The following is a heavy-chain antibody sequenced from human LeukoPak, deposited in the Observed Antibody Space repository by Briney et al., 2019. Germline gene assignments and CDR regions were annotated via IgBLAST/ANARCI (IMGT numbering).Heavy chain of an antibody. J-gene: IGHJ6*02. CDR1: GYTFTNYG. Sequence: ASVKVSCKASGYTFTNYGISWVRQAPGQGLEWMGWMNPNSGNTGYAQKFQGRVTMTRNTSISTAYMELSSLRSEDTAVYYCARGGGSGTLWDFWSGYNYYYGMDVWGQGTTVTVSS. CDR3: ARGGGSGTLWDFWSGYNYYYGMDV. D-gene: IGHD3-3*01. V-gene: IGHV1-8*02. CDR2: MNPNSGNT.